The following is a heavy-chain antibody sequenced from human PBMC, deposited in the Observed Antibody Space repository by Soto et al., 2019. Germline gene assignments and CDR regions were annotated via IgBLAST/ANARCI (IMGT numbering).Heavy chain of an antibody. CDR3: ARDLELAGTSVLDY. V-gene: IGHV4-59*01. D-gene: IGHD1-1*01. CDR2: IYYSGST. CDR1: GCSISSYY. Sequence: SETLSLTCTVSGCSISSYYWSWIRQPPGKGLEWIGYIYYSGSTNYNPSLKSRVTISVDTSKNQFSLKLSSVTAADTAVYYCARDLELAGTSVLDYWGQGTLVTVSS. J-gene: IGHJ4*02.